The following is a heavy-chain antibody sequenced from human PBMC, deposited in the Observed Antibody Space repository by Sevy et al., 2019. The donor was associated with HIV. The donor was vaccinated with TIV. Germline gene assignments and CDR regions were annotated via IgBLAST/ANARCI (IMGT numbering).Heavy chain of an antibody. J-gene: IGHJ6*02. V-gene: IGHV3-33*01. CDR3: ARDRLGITISAEWGGGMDV. CDR2: IRYDGSNK. Sequence: GGSLRLSCAVSGFTLSSYGMHWARQAPGKGLEWVAVIRYDGSNKNYADSVKGRFTISRDNSKNTLYLQMNSLRAEDTAVYYCARDRLGITISAEWGGGMDVWGQGTTVTVSS. D-gene: IGHD3-3*01. CDR1: GFTLSSYG.